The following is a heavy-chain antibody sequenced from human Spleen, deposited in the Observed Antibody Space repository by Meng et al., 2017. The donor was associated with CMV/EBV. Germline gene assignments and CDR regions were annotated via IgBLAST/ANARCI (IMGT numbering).Heavy chain of an antibody. J-gene: IGHJ4*02. CDR2: ISYNEDNK. Sequence: GESLKISCAASGFTFSAYAMNWVRQAPGKGLEWVAVISYNEDNKYYTDSVKGRFTISRDNAKNTLYLQMNSLRAEDTAVYYCAKYSAVGERLYYFDYWGQGTLVTVSS. V-gene: IGHV3-30-3*01. CDR1: GFTFSAYA. D-gene: IGHD2-21*01. CDR3: AKYSAVGERLYYFDY.